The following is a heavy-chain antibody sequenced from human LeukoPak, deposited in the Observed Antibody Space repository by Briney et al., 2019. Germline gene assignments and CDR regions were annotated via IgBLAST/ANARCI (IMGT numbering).Heavy chain of an antibody. D-gene: IGHD3-9*01. J-gene: IGHJ4*02. Sequence: GGSLRLSCAASGFTFSNYWMSWVRQAPGKGLEWVSSISSSSSYIYYADSVKGRFTISRDNAKNSLYLQMNSLRAEDTAVYYCAREHDDILTGYPYWGQGTLVTVSS. CDR3: AREHDDILTGYPY. CDR1: GFTFSNYW. V-gene: IGHV3-21*01. CDR2: ISSSSSYI.